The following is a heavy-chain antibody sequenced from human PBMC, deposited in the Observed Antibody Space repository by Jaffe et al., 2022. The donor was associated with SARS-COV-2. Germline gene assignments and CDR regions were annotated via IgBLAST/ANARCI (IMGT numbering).Heavy chain of an antibody. CDR1: GFTFSKYA. CDR2: IWSDTTYN. V-gene: IGHV3-33*01. Sequence: QVQLVESGGSVVQPGRSLRLSCEASGFTFSKYAMHWVRQAPGKGLEWVAVIWSDTTYNYYADSVKGRFTISRDNSQNTLFLQMNSLRAEDTAVYFCVRQDQDSGPKRGIYIDNPDYLDFWGQGTQVTVSS. CDR3: VRQDQDSGPKRGIYIDNPDYLDF. D-gene: IGHD3-16*01. J-gene: IGHJ4*02.